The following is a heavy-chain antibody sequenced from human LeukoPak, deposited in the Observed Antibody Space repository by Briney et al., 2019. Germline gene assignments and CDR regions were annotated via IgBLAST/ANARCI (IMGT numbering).Heavy chain of an antibody. Sequence: SETLSLTCTVPDGSISSYFWSWIRQPPGKGLEWIGYIYYTGMSNSKPSLKSRVTISMDTSKNQFSLQLSSVTAADTAIYYCARHGRMVIMSKFSTGIDQWGQGTLITVSS. V-gene: IGHV4-59*08. D-gene: IGHD2-8*01. CDR3: ARHGRMVIMSKFSTGIDQ. J-gene: IGHJ4*02. CDR2: IYYTGMS. CDR1: DGSISSYF.